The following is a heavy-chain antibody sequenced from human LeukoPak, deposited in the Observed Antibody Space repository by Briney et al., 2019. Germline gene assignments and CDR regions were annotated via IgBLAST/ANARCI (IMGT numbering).Heavy chain of an antibody. CDR2: INPNSGDT. V-gene: IGHV1-2*02. CDR1: GYTFTGYY. D-gene: IGHD6-13*01. Sequence: GASVKVSCKASGYTFTGYYMHWVRQAPGQGLEWMGWINPNSGDTNYAQKFQGRVTMTRDTSISTAYMELSRLRSDDTAVYYCARVGGSWSRKNWFDPWGQGTLVTVSS. CDR3: ARVGGSWSRKNWFDP. J-gene: IGHJ5*02.